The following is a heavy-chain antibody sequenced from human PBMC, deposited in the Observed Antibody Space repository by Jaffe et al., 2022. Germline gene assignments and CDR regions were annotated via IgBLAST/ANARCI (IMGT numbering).Heavy chain of an antibody. J-gene: IGHJ4*02. CDR2: ISGSGGST. CDR1: GFTFSSYA. CDR3: AKVRGYCSSTSCYAPADY. Sequence: EVQLLESGGGLVQPGGSLRLSCAASGFTFSSYAMSWVRQAPGKGLEWVSAISGSGGSTYYADSVKGRFTISRDNSKNTLYLQMNSLRAEDTAVYYCAKVRGYCSSTSCYAPADYWGQGTLVTVSS. V-gene: IGHV3-23*01. D-gene: IGHD2-2*01.